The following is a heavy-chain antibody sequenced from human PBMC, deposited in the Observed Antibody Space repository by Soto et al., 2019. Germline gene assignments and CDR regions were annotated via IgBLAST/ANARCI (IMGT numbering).Heavy chain of an antibody. V-gene: IGHV3-30*18. Sequence: GGSLRLPCTASGFTFPTSGMPWARQAPGKGLEWVAVISYDGSNKYYADSVKGRFTISRDNSKNTLYLQMNSLRAEDTAVYYCAKDLATGELVDYYYGMDVWGQGTTVTVSS. CDR2: ISYDGSNK. CDR1: GFTFPTSG. CDR3: AKDLATGELVDYYYGMDV. J-gene: IGHJ6*02. D-gene: IGHD7-27*01.